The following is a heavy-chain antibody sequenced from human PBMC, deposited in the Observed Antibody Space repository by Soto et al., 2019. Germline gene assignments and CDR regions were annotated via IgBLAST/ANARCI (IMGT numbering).Heavy chain of an antibody. CDR1: GYIFTNYY. Sequence: GASVKVSCKASGYIFTNYYIYWVRQAPGQGLEYIGIINPGGGATDYAQKFQGRVTMTRDTSTSTVYMELSSLRYEDTAVYYCARGIVGAQIHWFYSWGQGTLVTVSS. CDR3: ARGIVGAQIHWFYS. V-gene: IGHV1-46*01. CDR2: INPGGGAT. J-gene: IGHJ5*01. D-gene: IGHD1-26*01.